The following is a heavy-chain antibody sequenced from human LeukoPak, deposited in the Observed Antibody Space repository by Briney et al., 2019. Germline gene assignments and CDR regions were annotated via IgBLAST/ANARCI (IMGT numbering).Heavy chain of an antibody. CDR2: IRYDGSNK. V-gene: IGHV3-30*02. CDR3: AKDDIVVVPAALGTYYYYGMDV. Sequence: QSGGSLRLSCAASGFTFSSYGMHWVRQAPGKGLEWVAFIRYDGSNKYYADSVKGRFTISRDNSKNTLYLQMNSLRAEDTAVYYCAKDDIVVVPAALGTYYYYGMDVWGQGTTVTVSS. J-gene: IGHJ6*02. CDR1: GFTFSSYG. D-gene: IGHD2-2*01.